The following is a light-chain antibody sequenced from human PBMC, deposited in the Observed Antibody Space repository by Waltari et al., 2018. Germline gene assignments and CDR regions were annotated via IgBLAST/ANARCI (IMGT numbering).Light chain of an antibody. CDR3: CSYTGSPHVV. CDR2: EVS. V-gene: IGLV2-23*02. J-gene: IGLJ2*01. Sequence: QSALTQPASVSGSPGQSITISCTGTSSDVGRYNLVSWYQQHPGRAPKLMIYEVSERPSGVSNRFAGSKSGNTASLTISGLQAEDEADYYCCSYTGSPHVVFGGGTKLTVL. CDR1: SSDVGRYNL.